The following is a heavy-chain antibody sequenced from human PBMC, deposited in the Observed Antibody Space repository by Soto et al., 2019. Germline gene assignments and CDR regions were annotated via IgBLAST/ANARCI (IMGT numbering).Heavy chain of an antibody. CDR1: GFTFSNCS. Sequence: EVQLLESGGGLVQPGGSLRLSCAASGFTFSNCSMSWVRQAPGKGLEWVSGMNSGGRSYYADSVKGRFTISRDTSKNMLYLQMNSLRADDTAVFYCAKALQYSSSRDYFYYGMDVWGQGTTVTVSS. CDR2: MNSGGRS. CDR3: AKALQYSSSRDYFYYGMDV. J-gene: IGHJ6*02. D-gene: IGHD6-6*01. V-gene: IGHV3-23*01.